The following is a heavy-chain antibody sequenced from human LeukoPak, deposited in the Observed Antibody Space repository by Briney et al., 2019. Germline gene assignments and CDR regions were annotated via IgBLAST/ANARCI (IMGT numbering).Heavy chain of an antibody. Sequence: GGSLRLSCAASGFTFSSYWMSWVRQAPGKGLEWVANIKQDGSEKYYVDSVKGRFTISRDNAKNSLYLQMNSLRAEDTAVYYCARQDYDILTGYSATTGYYYMDVWGKGTTVTISS. CDR3: ARQDYDILTGYSATTGYYYMDV. J-gene: IGHJ6*03. V-gene: IGHV3-7*01. CDR1: GFTFSSYW. D-gene: IGHD3-9*01. CDR2: IKQDGSEK.